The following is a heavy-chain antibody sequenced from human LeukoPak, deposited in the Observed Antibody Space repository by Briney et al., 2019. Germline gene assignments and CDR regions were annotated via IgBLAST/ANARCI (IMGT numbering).Heavy chain of an antibody. Sequence: ASVKVSCKVSVYTLNELSMHWVRLAPAKGLEWMGGFDPDCHETIYSQKFKDRITMSEDTSTDTAYLELSSLRSEATAVYYCAAEIIWLEDFLKSRDACGIWGQGTRVIVSS. CDR3: AAEIIWLEDFLKSRDACGI. J-gene: IGHJ3*02. CDR2: FDPDCHET. V-gene: IGHV1-24*01. D-gene: IGHD3-10*01. CDR1: VYTLNELS.